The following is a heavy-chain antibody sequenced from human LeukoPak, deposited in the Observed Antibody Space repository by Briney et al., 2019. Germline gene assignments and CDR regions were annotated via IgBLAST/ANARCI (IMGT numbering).Heavy chain of an antibody. CDR2: INKDGSDK. CDR1: GFTFSDFW. D-gene: IGHD6-13*01. CDR3: AHVAGWAAAGTYYFDY. Sequence: PGGSLRLSCAASGFTFSDFWVEWFRQAPGKGLEWVANINKDGSDKYYMDSVTGRFSISRDNAKNSLSLQMNSLRAEDTAVYYCAHVAGWAAAGTYYFDYWGQGTLVTVSS. J-gene: IGHJ4*02. V-gene: IGHV3-7*03.